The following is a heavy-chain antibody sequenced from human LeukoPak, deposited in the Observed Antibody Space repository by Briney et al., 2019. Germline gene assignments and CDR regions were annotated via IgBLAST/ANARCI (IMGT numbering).Heavy chain of an antibody. CDR3: VTDYGGSSGAFDI. Sequence: GGSLRLSCTGSGFTLSSYAMNWVRRAPGQGLKWVSSISSSSSDIYYTDSVKGRFTISRDNAKNSLYLQMNSLRAEDTAVYYCVTDYGGSSGAFDIWGQGTMVTVSS. J-gene: IGHJ3*02. CDR2: ISSSSSDI. D-gene: IGHD4-23*01. CDR1: GFTLSSYA. V-gene: IGHV3-21*01.